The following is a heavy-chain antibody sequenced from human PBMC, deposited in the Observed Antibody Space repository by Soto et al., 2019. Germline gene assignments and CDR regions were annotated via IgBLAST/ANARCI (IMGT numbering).Heavy chain of an antibody. CDR3: VKSTGTAPYYFDY. CDR1: GFTFSDYA. J-gene: IGHJ4*02. Sequence: GGSLRLSCSASGFTFSDYAMHWVRQAPGKGLECVSAISSSGGSTHYADSVKGRFTISRSNSKNTLYLQMSSLRAEDTAVYYCVKSTGTAPYYFDYWGQGALVTVSS. CDR2: ISSSGGST. V-gene: IGHV3-64D*06. D-gene: IGHD1-1*01.